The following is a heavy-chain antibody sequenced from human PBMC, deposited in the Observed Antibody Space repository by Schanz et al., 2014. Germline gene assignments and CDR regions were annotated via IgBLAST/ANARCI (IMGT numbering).Heavy chain of an antibody. CDR2: ISGNTTYT. Sequence: VQLVESGGGFVQPGGSLGLSCVVSGFTVSSDHMSWVRQAPGKGLEWVSNISGNTTYTNYADSVKGRFTISRDNSKNTLYQQMNILTAEDAAVYYCTEQVHYDMVTVTRDWGQGTLVTVSS. V-gene: IGHV3-11*05. CDR3: TEQVHYDMVTVTRD. CDR1: GFTVSSDH. J-gene: IGHJ4*02. D-gene: IGHD3-9*01.